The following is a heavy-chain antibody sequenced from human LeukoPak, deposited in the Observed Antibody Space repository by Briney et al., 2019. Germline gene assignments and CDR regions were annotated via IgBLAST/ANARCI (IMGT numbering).Heavy chain of an antibody. J-gene: IGHJ4*02. D-gene: IGHD6-13*01. CDR1: GYTFTSYG. CDR2: IIPIFGTA. Sequence: ASVKVSCTASGYTFTSYGISWVRQAPGQGLEWMGGIIPIFGTANYAQKFQGRVTITADESTSTAYMELSSLRSEDTAVYYCARAARTGYSSSWFDYWGQGTLVTVSS. CDR3: ARAARTGYSSSWFDY. V-gene: IGHV1-69*13.